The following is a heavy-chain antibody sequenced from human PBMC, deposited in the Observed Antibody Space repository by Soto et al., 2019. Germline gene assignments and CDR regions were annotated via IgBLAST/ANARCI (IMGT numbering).Heavy chain of an antibody. CDR2: TIPELGTS. D-gene: IGHD4-17*01. CDR3: ARTSMTRIDY. V-gene: IGHV1-69*10. CDR1: GGFNNYA. J-gene: IGHJ4*02. Sequence: SVRVSCKASGGFNNYAVSWVRQAPGQGLEWMGVTIPELGTSNYAQRFQGRVTITVDKATNTAYLNLTTLTSEDTAIYFCARTSMTRIDYWGQGTLVTVSS.